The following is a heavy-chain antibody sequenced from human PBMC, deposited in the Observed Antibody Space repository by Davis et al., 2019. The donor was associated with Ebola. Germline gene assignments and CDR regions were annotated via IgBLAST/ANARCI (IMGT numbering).Heavy chain of an antibody. CDR1: GFIFRSYV. CDR3: VREWFGETD. J-gene: IGHJ4*02. CDR2: LGTSADT. Sequence: GESLKISCAASGFIFRSYVMSWVRQAPGKGLEWVSTLGTSADTYYADSVKGRFTISRDNAKNSLYLQMNSLGDEDTAVYYCVREWFGETDWGQGTLVTVSS. V-gene: IGHV3-21*01. D-gene: IGHD3-10*01.